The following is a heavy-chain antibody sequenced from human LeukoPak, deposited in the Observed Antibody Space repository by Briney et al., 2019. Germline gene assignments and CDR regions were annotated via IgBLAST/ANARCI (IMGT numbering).Heavy chain of an antibody. CDR1: GFTFSSYG. CDR3: AKAPPSHAFDI. J-gene: IGHJ3*02. V-gene: IGHV3-30*18. Sequence: PGGSLRLSCAASGFTFSSYGMHWVRQAPGKGLEWVAVISYDGSHKDYPDSVKGRFTISRDNSKNTLYLQMNSLRAEDTAVYHCAKAPPSHAFDIWGQGTMVTVPS. CDR2: ISYDGSHK.